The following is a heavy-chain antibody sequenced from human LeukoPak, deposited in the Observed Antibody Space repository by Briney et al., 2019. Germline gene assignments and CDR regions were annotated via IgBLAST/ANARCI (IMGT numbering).Heavy chain of an antibody. J-gene: IGHJ4*02. CDR1: GFTFSSHV. V-gene: IGHV3-23*01. CDR2: ITANGDRT. D-gene: IGHD3-16*02. Sequence: GGSLRLSCVASGFTFSSHVMNWVRQVPGQGLEWVSSITANGDRTYYTDSVQGRFIVSRDSSKDTLYLDMNSLRAEDTAVYYCAKDLDSYDYVWGSYRYPTDYWGQGTLVTVSS. CDR3: AKDLDSYDYVWGSYRYPTDY.